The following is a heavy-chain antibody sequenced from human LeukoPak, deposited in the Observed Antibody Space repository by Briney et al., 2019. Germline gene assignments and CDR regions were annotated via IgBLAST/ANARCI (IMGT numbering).Heavy chain of an antibody. V-gene: IGHV4-31*03. D-gene: IGHD6-19*01. Sequence: SETLSHTCTVSGGSISSGGYYWSWIRQHPGKGLEWIGYIYYSGSTYYNPSLKSRVTISVDTSKNQFSLKLSSVTAADTAVYYCARGIAVASNWFDPWGQGTLVTVSS. CDR2: IYYSGST. CDR3: ARGIAVASNWFDP. J-gene: IGHJ5*02. CDR1: GGSISSGGYY.